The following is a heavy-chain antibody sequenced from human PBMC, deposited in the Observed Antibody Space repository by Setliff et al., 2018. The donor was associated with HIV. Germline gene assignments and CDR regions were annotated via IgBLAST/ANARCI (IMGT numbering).Heavy chain of an antibody. D-gene: IGHD3-10*01. Sequence: GGSLRLSCAASGFTISSYWMSWVRQAPGKGLEWVANINQDGSGRYYVDSVKGRFTISRDNAKNSLYLQMNSLKTEDTAVYYCARGRLLWSGSYYYYYMDVWGKGTTVTVSS. CDR2: INQDGSGR. CDR1: GFTISSYW. CDR3: ARGRLLWSGSYYYYYMDV. J-gene: IGHJ6*03. V-gene: IGHV3-7*03.